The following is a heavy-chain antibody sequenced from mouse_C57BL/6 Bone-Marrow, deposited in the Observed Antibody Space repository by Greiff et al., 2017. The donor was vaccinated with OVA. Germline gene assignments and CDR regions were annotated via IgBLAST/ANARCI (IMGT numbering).Heavy chain of an antibody. J-gene: IGHJ2*01. CDR3: AEYYYGYSRSRGTLDC. Sequence: VQLQQSGAELVRPGASVKLSCKASGYTFTSYGISWVKQRTGQGLEWIGEIYPRSGNTYYNEKFKGKATLTADKSSSTAYMELRSLTSEDSAVCFCAEYYYGYSRSRGTLDCWGQGTTLTVSS. CDR1: GYTFTSYG. CDR2: IYPRSGNT. D-gene: IGHD1-1*01. V-gene: IGHV1-81*01.